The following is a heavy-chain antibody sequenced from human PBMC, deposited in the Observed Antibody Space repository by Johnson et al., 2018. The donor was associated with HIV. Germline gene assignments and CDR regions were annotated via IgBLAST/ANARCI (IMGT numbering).Heavy chain of an antibody. Sequence: VQLVESGGGLVQPGGSLRLSCAASGFNFSRYDMHWVRQVTGKGLEWVSAIGPAGDTYYPGSVKGRFTISRENAKNSLYLQMNSLRVEDTALYYCARVVEYGRAHNDAFDIWGQGTMVTVSS. CDR1: GFNFSRYD. CDR2: IGPAGDT. D-gene: IGHD1-26*01. V-gene: IGHV3-13*01. J-gene: IGHJ3*02. CDR3: ARVVEYGRAHNDAFDI.